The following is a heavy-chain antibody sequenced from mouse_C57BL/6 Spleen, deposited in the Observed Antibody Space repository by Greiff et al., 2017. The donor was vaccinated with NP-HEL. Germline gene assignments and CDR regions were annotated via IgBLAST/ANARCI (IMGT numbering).Heavy chain of an antibody. CDR3: ACGSSIYWYFDV. V-gene: IGHV5-6*01. CDR2: ISSGGSYT. CDR1: GFTFSSYG. J-gene: IGHJ1*03. D-gene: IGHD1-1*01. Sequence: EVHLVESGGDLVKPGGSLKLSCAASGFTFSSYGMSWVRQTPDKRLEWVATISSGGSYTYYPDSVKGRFTISRDNAKNTLYLQMSSLMSEDTAMYYCACGSSIYWYFDVWGTGTTVTVSS.